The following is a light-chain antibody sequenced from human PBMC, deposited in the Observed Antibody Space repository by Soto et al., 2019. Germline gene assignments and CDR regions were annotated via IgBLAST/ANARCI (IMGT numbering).Light chain of an antibody. V-gene: IGKV3D-15*01. CDR2: GAS. CDR3: QQYGLSPIS. J-gene: IGKJ5*01. CDR1: QSVSSN. Sequence: EIVMTQSPSTLSVSPGERATLSCRASQSVSSNLAWYQQKPGQAPTLLIFGASSRATGIPDRFSGSGSGPEYTLTITRLEPEDFAVYSCQQYGLSPISFGQGTRLEIK.